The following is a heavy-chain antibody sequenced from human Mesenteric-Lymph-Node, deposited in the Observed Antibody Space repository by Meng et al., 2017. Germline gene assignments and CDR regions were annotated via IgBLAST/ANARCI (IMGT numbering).Heavy chain of an antibody. V-gene: IGHV4-4*07. D-gene: IGHD1-7*01. CDR2: IYTSGST. Sequence: SETLSLTCTVSGGSISSYYWSWIRQPAGKGLEWIGRIYTSGSTNYNPSLKSRVTMSVDTSKNQFSLKLSSVTAADTAVYYCAREGPRYNWNYHYYYYGMDVWGQGTTVTVSS. J-gene: IGHJ6*02. CDR1: GGSISSYY. CDR3: AREGPRYNWNYHYYYYGMDV.